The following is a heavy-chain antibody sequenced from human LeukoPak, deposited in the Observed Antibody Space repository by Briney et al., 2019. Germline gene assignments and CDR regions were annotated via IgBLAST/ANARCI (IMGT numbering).Heavy chain of an antibody. CDR1: GFTFSSYG. CDR3: AKGRSGYYRYYFDY. CDR2: IRYDGSNK. J-gene: IGHJ4*02. Sequence: GGSLRLSCAASGFTFSSYGMHWVRQAPGKGLEWVAFIRYDGSNKYYADSVKGRFTISRDNSKNTLYLQMNSLRAEDTAVYYCAKGRSGYYRYYFDYWGQGTLVTVSS. D-gene: IGHD3-22*01. V-gene: IGHV3-30*02.